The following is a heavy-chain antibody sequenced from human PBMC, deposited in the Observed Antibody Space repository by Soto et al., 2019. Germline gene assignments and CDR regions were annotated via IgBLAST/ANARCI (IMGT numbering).Heavy chain of an antibody. Sequence: GSLRLSCAASGFTFSSYEMNWVRQALGKGLEWVSYISSSGSTIYYADSVKGRFTISRDNAKNSLYLQMNSLRAEDTAVYYCATLYSYGSFGMDVWGQGTTVTVSS. V-gene: IGHV3-48*03. CDR1: GFTFSSYE. CDR2: ISSSGSTI. D-gene: IGHD5-18*01. CDR3: ATLYSYGSFGMDV. J-gene: IGHJ6*02.